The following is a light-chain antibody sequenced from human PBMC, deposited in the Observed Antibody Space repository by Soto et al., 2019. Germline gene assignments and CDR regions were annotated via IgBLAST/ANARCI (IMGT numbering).Light chain of an antibody. J-gene: IGKJ4*01. Sequence: EIVLTQSPGTLSLSPGERATLSCRASQSVSSTYLAWYQQKGGQAPRLLIYGTSNRATGIPDGFSGSGSGTDFTLTISRLEPEDFAVYYCQQYGSSLFTFGGGTKVEIK. V-gene: IGKV3-20*01. CDR2: GTS. CDR3: QQYGSSLFT. CDR1: QSVSSTY.